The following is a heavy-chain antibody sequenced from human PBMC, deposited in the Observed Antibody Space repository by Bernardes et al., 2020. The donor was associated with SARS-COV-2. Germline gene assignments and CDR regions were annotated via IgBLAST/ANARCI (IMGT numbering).Heavy chain of an antibody. J-gene: IGHJ4*02. CDR3: AKDLILYGSGSYSAPFDY. CDR2: ISGSGGST. Sequence: GGSLRLSCAASGFTFSSYAMSWVRQAPGKGLEWVSAISGSGGSTYYADSVKGRFTISRDNSKNTLYLQMNSLRAEDTAVYYCAKDLILYGSGSYSAPFDYWGQGTLVTVSS. V-gene: IGHV3-23*01. D-gene: IGHD3-10*01. CDR1: GFTFSSYA.